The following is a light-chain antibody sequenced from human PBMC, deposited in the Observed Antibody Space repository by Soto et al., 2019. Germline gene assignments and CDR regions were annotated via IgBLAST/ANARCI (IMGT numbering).Light chain of an antibody. Sequence: EIVLTQSPATLSLSPGERATLSCRASQSVSSYLAWYQQKPGQAPRLLIYDASNRATGIPARFSGSGSGTDFTLTISSLEPEDFAVYYCHQRSNWRPYTFGQGTKLEIK. CDR2: DAS. CDR1: QSVSSY. CDR3: HQRSNWRPYT. J-gene: IGKJ2*01. V-gene: IGKV3-11*01.